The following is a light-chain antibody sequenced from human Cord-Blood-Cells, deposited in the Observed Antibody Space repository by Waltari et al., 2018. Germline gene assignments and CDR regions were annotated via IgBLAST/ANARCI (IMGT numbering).Light chain of an antibody. CDR2: GNS. CDR1: SSNIGAGYD. CDR3: QSYDSSLSGL. J-gene: IGLJ3*02. Sequence: QSVLTQPPSVSGAPGQRVTISCTGSSSNIGAGYDVHWYQPLPGTAPKLLIYGNSNRPSGFPDRFSGSKSGTSASLAITGLQAEDEADYYCQSYDSSLSGLFGGGTKLTVL. V-gene: IGLV1-40*01.